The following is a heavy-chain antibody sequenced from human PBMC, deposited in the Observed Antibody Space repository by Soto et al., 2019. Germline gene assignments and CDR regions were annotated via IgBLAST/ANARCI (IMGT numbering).Heavy chain of an antibody. CDR1: GFTFSSYA. V-gene: IGHV3-30-3*01. CDR2: ISYDGSNK. Sequence: GGSLRLSCAASGFTFSSYAMHWVRQAPGKGLEWVAVISYDGSNKYYADSVKGRFTISRDNSKNTLYLQMNSLRAEDTAVYYCARDQQSAFRYFDWSPNDAFDIWGQGTMVTVSS. CDR3: ARDQQSAFRYFDWSPNDAFDI. J-gene: IGHJ3*02. D-gene: IGHD3-9*01.